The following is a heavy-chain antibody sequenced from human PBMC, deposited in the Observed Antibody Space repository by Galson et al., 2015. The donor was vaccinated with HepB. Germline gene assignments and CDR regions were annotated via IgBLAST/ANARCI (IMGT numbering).Heavy chain of an antibody. CDR1: GGTFSSYA. Sequence: SVKVSCKASGGTFSSYAISWVRQAPGQGLEWMGGIIPIFSTANYAQKFQGRVTITADESTSTAYMELSSLRSEDTAVYYCAREVVGSTYHDAFDIWGQGTMVTVSS. V-gene: IGHV1-69*13. CDR2: IIPIFSTA. D-gene: IGHD1-26*01. J-gene: IGHJ3*02. CDR3: AREVVGSTYHDAFDI.